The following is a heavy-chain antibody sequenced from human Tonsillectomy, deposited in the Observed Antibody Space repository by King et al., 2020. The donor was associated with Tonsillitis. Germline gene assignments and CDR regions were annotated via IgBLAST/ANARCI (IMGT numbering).Heavy chain of an antibody. CDR3: ARLRQQLARLYFDY. CDR2: IYYSGST. CDR1: GGSISTTSYY. J-gene: IGHJ4*02. V-gene: IGHV4-39*07. Sequence: QLQESGPGLVKPSETLSLTCTVSGGSISTTSYYWGWIRQPPGKGLEWIGNIYYSGSTYYNPSLKSRATISVDTSKNQFSLKLSSVTAAAAAVYSCARLRQQLARLYFDYWGQGTLVTVSS. D-gene: IGHD6-13*01.